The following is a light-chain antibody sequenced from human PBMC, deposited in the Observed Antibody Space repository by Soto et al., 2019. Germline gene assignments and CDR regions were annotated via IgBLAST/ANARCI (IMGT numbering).Light chain of an antibody. J-gene: IGLJ2*01. Sequence: QSALTQPASVSGSPGQSITISCTGTSSDVGGYKYVSWYQQHPGKAPKLMIYDVSNRPSGASNRFSGSQSGNTASLTISGLQTEDEADYYCSSYTSSSTVVFGGGTKLTVL. V-gene: IGLV2-14*01. CDR1: SSDVGGYKY. CDR2: DVS. CDR3: SSYTSSSTVV.